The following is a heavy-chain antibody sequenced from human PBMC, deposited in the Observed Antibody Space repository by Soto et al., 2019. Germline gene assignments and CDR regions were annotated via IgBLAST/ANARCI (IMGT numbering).Heavy chain of an antibody. Sequence: GGSLRLSCAASGFTVSSNYMSWVRQAPGKGLEWVSVIYSGGSTYYADSVKGRFTISRDNSKNTLYLQMNSLRAEDTAVYYCARGPHDYGDYTIDYWGQGTLVTVSS. CDR2: IYSGGST. D-gene: IGHD4-17*01. V-gene: IGHV3-66*01. CDR3: ARGPHDYGDYTIDY. J-gene: IGHJ4*02. CDR1: GFTVSSNY.